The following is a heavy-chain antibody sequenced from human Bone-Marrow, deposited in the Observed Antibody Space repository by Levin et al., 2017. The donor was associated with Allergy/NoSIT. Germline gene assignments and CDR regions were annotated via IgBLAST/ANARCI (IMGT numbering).Heavy chain of an antibody. CDR3: APTLVSSYGHDS. CDR2: IDYTGST. J-gene: IGHJ5*01. Sequence: SETLSLTCAVSGGSVSSSSFYWGWIRQAPGKGLEWIGTIDYTGSTYYNPSLKSRVAVSLDTSKNQFSLRLRSVTAADTAVYYWAPTLVSSYGHDSWGQGTLVIVSS. V-gene: IGHV4-39*07. CDR1: GGSVSSSSFY. D-gene: IGHD5-18*01.